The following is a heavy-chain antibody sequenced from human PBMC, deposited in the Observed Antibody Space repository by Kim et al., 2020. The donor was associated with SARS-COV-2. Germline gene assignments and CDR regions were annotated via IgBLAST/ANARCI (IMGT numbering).Heavy chain of an antibody. CDR1: GYSFTSYW. CDR2: IYPGDSDT. Sequence: GESLKISCKGSGYSFTSYWIGWVRQMPGKGLEWMGIIYPGDSDTRYSPSFQGQVTISADKSISTAYLQWSSLKASDTAMYYCARTSGSGVLLNYYYGMDVWGQGTTVTVSS. V-gene: IGHV5-51*01. D-gene: IGHD6-19*01. CDR3: ARTSGSGVLLNYYYGMDV. J-gene: IGHJ6*02.